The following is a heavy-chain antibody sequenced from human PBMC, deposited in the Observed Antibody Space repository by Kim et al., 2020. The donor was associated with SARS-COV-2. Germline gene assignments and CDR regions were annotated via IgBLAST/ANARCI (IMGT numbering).Heavy chain of an antibody. V-gene: IGHV7-4-1*02. Sequence: ASVKVSCKASGYTFTSYAMNWVRQAPGQGLEWMGWINTNTGNPTYAQGFTGRFVFSLDTSVSTAYLQISSLKAEDTAVYYCAREVMRQELLEPGDYWGQGTLVTVSS. CDR3: AREVMRQELLEPGDY. D-gene: IGHD2-15*01. J-gene: IGHJ4*02. CDR2: INTNTGNP. CDR1: GYTFTSYA.